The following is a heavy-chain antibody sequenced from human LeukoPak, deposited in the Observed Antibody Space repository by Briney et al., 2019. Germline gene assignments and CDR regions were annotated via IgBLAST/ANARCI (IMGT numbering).Heavy chain of an antibody. CDR1: GYTFTSYY. CDR2: INPSGGST. CDR3: AREPYDSSGYQEGIDY. V-gene: IGHV1-46*01. J-gene: IGHJ4*02. Sequence: ASVKVSCKASGYTFTSYYMHWVRQAPGQGLEWMGIINPSGGSTSYAQKFQGRVTMTRDMSTSTVYMELSSLRSEDTAVYYCAREPYDSSGYQEGIDYWGQGTLVTVSS. D-gene: IGHD3-22*01.